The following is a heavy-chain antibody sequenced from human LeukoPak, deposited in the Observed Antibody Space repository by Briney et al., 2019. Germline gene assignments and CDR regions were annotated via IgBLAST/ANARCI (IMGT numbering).Heavy chain of an antibody. J-gene: IGHJ4*02. Sequence: PGGSLRLSCAASGFTFSSYSMNWVRQAPGKGLEWVSAISGVSGSTTIYAASVKGRFTVSRDNSKSRLYLQMSSLRAEDTAVYYCGSESRGRYFFDSWGQGTLVTVSS. CDR1: GFTFSSYS. D-gene: IGHD1-26*01. V-gene: IGHV3-23*01. CDR3: GSESRGRYFFDS. CDR2: ISGVSGSTT.